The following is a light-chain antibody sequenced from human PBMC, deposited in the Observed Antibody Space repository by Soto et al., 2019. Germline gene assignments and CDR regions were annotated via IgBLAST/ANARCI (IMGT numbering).Light chain of an antibody. CDR3: QQSYSAPRT. Sequence: DIQMTQSPSSLPASVGDRTSITCRASQSIGTYLSWYQQKPGKAPKLLIYGASNVQSGVPSRFSGSGSETGFTLTISSLQPEDFATYYCQQSYSAPRTFGQGPKLDI. J-gene: IGKJ2*01. CDR2: GAS. V-gene: IGKV1-39*01. CDR1: QSIGTY.